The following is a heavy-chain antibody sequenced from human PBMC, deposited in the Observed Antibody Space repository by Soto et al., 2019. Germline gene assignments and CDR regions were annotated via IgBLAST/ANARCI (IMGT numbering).Heavy chain of an antibody. CDR1: GGSISSYY. V-gene: IGHV4-59*01. CDR2: IYYSGST. Sequence: PSETLSLTCTVSGGSISSYYWSWIRQPPGKGLEWIGYIYYSGSTNYNPSLKSRVTISVDTSKNQFSLKLSSVTAADTAVYYCAREGWYNDYYYGMDVWGQGTTVTVSS. D-gene: IGHD1-1*01. J-gene: IGHJ6*02. CDR3: AREGWYNDYYYGMDV.